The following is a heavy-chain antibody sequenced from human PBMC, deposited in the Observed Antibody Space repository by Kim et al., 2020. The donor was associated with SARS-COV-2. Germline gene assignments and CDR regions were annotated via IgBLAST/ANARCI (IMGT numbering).Heavy chain of an antibody. J-gene: IGHJ6*03. Sequence: GGSLKLSCAASGFTFSSYAMSWVRQAPGKGLEWVSAISGSGGSTYYADPVKGRFTISRDNSKNTLYLQMNSLRAEDTAVYYCAKDPAANPYYYYYYMDGWGKGTTVTVSS. CDR3: AKDPAANPYYYYYYMDG. V-gene: IGHV3-23*01. CDR1: GFTFSSYA. D-gene: IGHD2-2*01. CDR2: ISGSGGST.